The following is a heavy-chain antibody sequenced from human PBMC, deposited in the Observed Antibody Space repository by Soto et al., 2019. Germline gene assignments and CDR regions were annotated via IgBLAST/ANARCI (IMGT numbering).Heavy chain of an antibody. CDR2: IIPIVGIT. CDR1: GGTFSSYT. J-gene: IGHJ4*02. D-gene: IGHD2-21*02. V-gene: IGHV1-69*02. Sequence: QVQLVQSGAEVKKPGPSVKVSCKASGGTFSSYTISWVRQAPGQGLEWMGRIIPIVGITKYAQKFQGRVTITADKTTSTAHRERSSLRAEDTAVYYGARDDGLAYCGGDCYSWGKGTLVTVSS. CDR3: ARDDGLAYCGGDCYS.